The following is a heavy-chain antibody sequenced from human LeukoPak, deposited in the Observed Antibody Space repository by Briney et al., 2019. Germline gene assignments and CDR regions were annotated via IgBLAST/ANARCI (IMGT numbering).Heavy chain of an antibody. CDR3: AKHINHFLALGGWFDP. J-gene: IGHJ5*02. V-gene: IGHV3-23*01. D-gene: IGHD3-3*01. Sequence: GGSLRLSCAASGFTFSSYAMSWVRQAPGKGLEWVSAISGSGGSTYYADSVKGRFTISRDNSKNTLYLQMNSLRAEDTAVYYCAKHINHFLALGGWFDPWGQGTLVTVSS. CDR1: GFTFSSYA. CDR2: ISGSGGST.